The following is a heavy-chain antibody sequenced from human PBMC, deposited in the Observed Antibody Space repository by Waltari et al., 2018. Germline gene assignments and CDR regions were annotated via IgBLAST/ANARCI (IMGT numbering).Heavy chain of an antibody. D-gene: IGHD4-17*01. CDR1: GVSITTNHN. J-gene: IGHJ1*01. CDR2: MQYRGST. V-gene: IGHV4-39*01. Sequence: QLQLQESGPGLVKPSETLSLTCSVSGVSITTNHNGGWIRQPPGKGLEWMGNMQYRGSTFYNPSLESRVTISLDTWKNQFSLRLTSVGAADTAVYFCGRIAFGDEGGYFQHWGQGTLVTVSS. CDR3: GRIAFGDEGGYFQH.